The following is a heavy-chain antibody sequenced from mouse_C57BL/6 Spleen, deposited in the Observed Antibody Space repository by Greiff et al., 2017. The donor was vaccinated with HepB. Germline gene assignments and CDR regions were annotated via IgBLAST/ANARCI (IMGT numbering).Heavy chain of an antibody. V-gene: IGHV7-3*01. Sequence: EVQGVESGGGLVQPGGSLSLSCAASGFTFTDYYMSWVRQPPGKALEWLGFIRNKANGYTTEYSASVKGRFTISRDNSQRILYLQMNALRAEDSATYYCARSTYGYDDYWGQGTTLTVSS. CDR3: ARSTYGYDDY. D-gene: IGHD2-2*01. CDR1: GFTFTDYY. CDR2: IRNKANGYTT. J-gene: IGHJ2*01.